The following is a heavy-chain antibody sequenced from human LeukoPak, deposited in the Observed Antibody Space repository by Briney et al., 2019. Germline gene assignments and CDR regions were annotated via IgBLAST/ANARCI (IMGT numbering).Heavy chain of an antibody. V-gene: IGHV3-72*01. CDR3: VRVRGSGWSQSYFDY. J-gene: IGHJ4*01. D-gene: IGHD6-19*01. Sequence: PGGSLRLSCAASGFTFSDHYMDWVRQAPGTGLEWIGRHRNRANGYTTEYAASVKGRFTISRDDSKKSLFLQMNGLNTEDTAIYDCVRVRGSGWSQSYFDYWGQGTLVTVSS. CDR2: HRNRANGYTT. CDR1: GFTFSDHY.